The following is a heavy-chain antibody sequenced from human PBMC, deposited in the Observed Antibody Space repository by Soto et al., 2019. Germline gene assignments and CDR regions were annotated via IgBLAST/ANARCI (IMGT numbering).Heavy chain of an antibody. V-gene: IGHV1-2*02. CDR1: GYTFTGYY. CDR3: ARSAYGDYPDYYYYYGMDV. J-gene: IGHJ6*02. D-gene: IGHD4-17*01. Sequence: QVQLVQSGAEVTKPGASVKVSCKASGYTFTGYYMHWVRQAPGQGLEWMGWINPNSGGTNYAQKVQGGVTMTRDTSISTAYMDLSRLRSDDTAVYYCARSAYGDYPDYYYYYGMDVWGQGTTVTVSS. CDR2: INPNSGGT.